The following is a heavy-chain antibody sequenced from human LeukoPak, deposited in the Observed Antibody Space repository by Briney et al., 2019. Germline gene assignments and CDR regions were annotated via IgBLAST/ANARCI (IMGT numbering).Heavy chain of an antibody. D-gene: IGHD6-19*01. CDR3: ARGQPQRYNSGWYVNWFDP. Sequence: SETLSLTCTVSGASISGSYWSWIRQPPGKGLEWIGYIYYSGTTKYNPSLKSRVTISIDTSKNQFSLKVNSVTAADTAVYYCARGQPQRYNSGWYVNWFDPWGQGTLVSVSS. V-gene: IGHV4-59*01. J-gene: IGHJ5*02. CDR1: GASISGSY. CDR2: IYYSGTT.